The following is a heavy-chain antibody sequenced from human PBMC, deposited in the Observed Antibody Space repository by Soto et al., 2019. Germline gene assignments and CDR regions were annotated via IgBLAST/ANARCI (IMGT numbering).Heavy chain of an antibody. J-gene: IGHJ6*02. D-gene: IGHD4-4*01. CDR2: IYPGESDT. V-gene: IGHV5-51*01. CDR3: ARQVTTNPYGMEV. Sequence: GESLKISCKGSEYSFTSYWLGWVRQMPGKGLEWMVLIYPGESDTRYSPSFQGQVTISADKSISTAYLQWSSLKASDTAMYYCARQVTTNPYGMEVWGQGTTVTVSS. CDR1: EYSFTSYW.